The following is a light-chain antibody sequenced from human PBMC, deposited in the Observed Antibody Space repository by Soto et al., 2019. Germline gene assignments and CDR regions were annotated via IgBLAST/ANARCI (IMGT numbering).Light chain of an antibody. Sequence: EIVLTQSPGTLSLSPGERATLSCRASQSVSSSYLAWYQQKPGQAPRLLIYGASSRATGIPDRFSGSGSGTDFTLTITRLEPEDFAVYYCQQYGISPRTFGQGNKV. CDR3: QQYGISPRT. V-gene: IGKV3-20*01. J-gene: IGKJ1*01. CDR1: QSVSSSY. CDR2: GAS.